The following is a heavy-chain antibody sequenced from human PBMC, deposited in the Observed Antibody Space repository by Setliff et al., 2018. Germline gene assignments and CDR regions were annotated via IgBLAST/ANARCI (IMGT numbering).Heavy chain of an antibody. V-gene: IGHV4-59*04. Sequence: PGGSLRLSCEASGFTFSSYSMNWVRQAPGKGLEWIGNIYHSGGTYYSPSLKSRVTMSVDTSKSQLSLKLSSVTAADTAVYYCERRQLGTMENYWGPGALVTVSS. CDR2: IYHSGGT. D-gene: IGHD2-2*01. CDR1: GFTFSSYS. CDR3: ERRQLGTMENY. J-gene: IGHJ4*02.